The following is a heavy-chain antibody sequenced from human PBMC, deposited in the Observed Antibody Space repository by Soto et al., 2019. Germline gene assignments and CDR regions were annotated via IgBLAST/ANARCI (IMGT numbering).Heavy chain of an antibody. CDR2: IYYSGST. CDR1: GGSISSYY. J-gene: IGHJ6*02. Sequence: SETLSITCTVSGGSISSYYWSWIRQPPGKGLEWIGYIYYSGSTNYNPSLKSRVTISVDTSKNQFSLKLSSVTAADTAVYYCARVGALYYYGMDVWGQGTTVTVSS. V-gene: IGHV4-59*01. CDR3: ARVGALYYYGMDV.